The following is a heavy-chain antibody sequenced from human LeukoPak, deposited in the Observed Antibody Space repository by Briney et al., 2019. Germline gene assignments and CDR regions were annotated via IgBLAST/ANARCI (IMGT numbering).Heavy chain of an antibody. V-gene: IGHV1-58*01. Sequence: SVKVSCKASGFSFTNSAVQWVRQARGQRLEWIGWIVVGSGNTNYAQKFQERVTITRDRSTSTAYLELSSLRSEDTAVYYCAAHSRQLQPPDAFYISGQETKWSVSS. J-gene: IGHJ3*02. D-gene: IGHD1-1*01. CDR2: IVVGSGNT. CDR3: AAHSRQLQPPDAFYI. CDR1: GFSFTNSA.